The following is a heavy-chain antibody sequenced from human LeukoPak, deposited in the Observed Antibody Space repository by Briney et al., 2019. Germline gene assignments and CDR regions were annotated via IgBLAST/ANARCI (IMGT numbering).Heavy chain of an antibody. J-gene: IGHJ4*02. CDR1: GFTVSSNY. D-gene: IGHD4-23*01. CDR3: ARDGSRHGGIDY. V-gene: IGHV3-53*01. Sequence: GGSLRLSCAASGFTVSSNYMSWVRQAPGKGLEWVSVIYSGGSTYYADSVKGRFTISRDNAKNSLYLQMNSLRAEDTAVYYCARDGSRHGGIDYWGQGTLVTVSS. CDR2: IYSGGST.